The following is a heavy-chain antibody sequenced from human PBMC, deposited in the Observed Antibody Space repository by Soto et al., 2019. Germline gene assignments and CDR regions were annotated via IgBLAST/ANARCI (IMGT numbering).Heavy chain of an antibody. J-gene: IGHJ3*02. D-gene: IGHD6-19*01. Sequence: PGESLKISCKGSGYSFTSYWISWVRQMPGKGLEWMGRIDPSDSYTNYSPFFQGHVTISADKSISTAYLQWSSLKASDTAMYYCARHDKSVAGSPTDAFDIWGQGTMVT. V-gene: IGHV5-10-1*01. CDR2: IDPSDSYT. CDR3: ARHDKSVAGSPTDAFDI. CDR1: GYSFTSYW.